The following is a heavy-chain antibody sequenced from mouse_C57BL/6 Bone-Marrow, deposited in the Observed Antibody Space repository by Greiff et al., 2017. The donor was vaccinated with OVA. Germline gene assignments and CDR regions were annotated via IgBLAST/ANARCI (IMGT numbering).Heavy chain of an antibody. V-gene: IGHV1-81*01. D-gene: IGHD1-1*01. J-gene: IGHJ3*01. Sequence: QVQLQQSGAELARPGASVKLSCKASGYTFTSYGISWVKQSTGQGLEWIGEIYPRSGNTYYNEKFKGKATLTADKSSSTAYMELRSLTAEDSAVYFCAGLYYGSSYVTWFADWGQVTLFTVSA. CDR2: IYPRSGNT. CDR1: GYTFTSYG. CDR3: AGLYYGSSYVTWFAD.